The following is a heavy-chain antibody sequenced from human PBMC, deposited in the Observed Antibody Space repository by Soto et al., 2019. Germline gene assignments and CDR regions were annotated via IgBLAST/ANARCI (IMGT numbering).Heavy chain of an antibody. CDR2: IYYSGST. J-gene: IGHJ5*02. D-gene: IGHD5-18*01. V-gene: IGHV4-39*02. CDR1: GGSISSSSYY. Sequence: PSETLSLTCTVSGGSISSSSYYWGWIRQPPGKGLEWIGSIYYSGSTYYNPSLKSRVTISVDTSKNQFSLKLSSVTAADTAVYYCAREGYSYGPNWFDPWGQGTLVTVSS. CDR3: AREGYSYGPNWFDP.